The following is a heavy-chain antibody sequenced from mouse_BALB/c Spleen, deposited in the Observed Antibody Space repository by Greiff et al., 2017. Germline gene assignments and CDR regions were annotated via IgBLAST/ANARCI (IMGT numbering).Heavy chain of an antibody. CDR1: GDSITSCY. CDR3: ARSKEVYGNFFAY. V-gene: IGHV3-8*02. Sequence: EVQLVESGPSLVKPSQTLSLTCSVTGDSITSCYWNWIRKFPGNKLEYMGYISYSGSTYYNPSLKSRISITRDTSKNQYYLQLNSVTTEDTATYYCARSKEVYGNFFAYWGQGTLVTVSA. D-gene: IGHD2-1*01. CDR2: ISYSGST. J-gene: IGHJ3*01.